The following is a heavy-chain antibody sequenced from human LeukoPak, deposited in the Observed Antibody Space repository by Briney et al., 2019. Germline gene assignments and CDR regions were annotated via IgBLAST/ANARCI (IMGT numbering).Heavy chain of an antibody. CDR3: ARHVRFLEWLSSYYFDY. D-gene: IGHD3-3*01. Sequence: SETLSLTCTVSGGTISSSSYYWGWIRQPPGKGLAWIGSIYYSGTTYYNPSLKSRVTISVDTSKSQFSLRLTSVTAADTAVYYCARHVRFLEWLSSYYFDYWGQGTLVTVSS. CDR1: GGTISSSSYY. J-gene: IGHJ4*02. V-gene: IGHV4-39*01. CDR2: IYYSGTT.